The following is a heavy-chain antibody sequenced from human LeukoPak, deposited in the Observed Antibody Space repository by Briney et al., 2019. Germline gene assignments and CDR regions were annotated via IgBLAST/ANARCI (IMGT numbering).Heavy chain of an antibody. Sequence: SETLSLTCSVSGGSISSSSYYWGWIRQPPGKGLEWIGSIYYSGSTYYNPFLKSRVTISVDTSKNQFSLKLSSVTAADTAVYYCARQDYDFWSGYYEPYYFDYWGQGTLVTVSS. V-gene: IGHV4-39*01. J-gene: IGHJ4*02. CDR2: IYYSGST. D-gene: IGHD3-3*01. CDR3: ARQDYDFWSGYYEPYYFDY. CDR1: GGSISSSSYY.